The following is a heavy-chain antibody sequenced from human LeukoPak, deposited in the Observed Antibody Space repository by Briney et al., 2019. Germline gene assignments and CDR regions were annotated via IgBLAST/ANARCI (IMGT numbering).Heavy chain of an antibody. J-gene: IGHJ4*02. V-gene: IGHV4-34*01. CDR2: INGSGNS. CDR1: GGSFSGYY. D-gene: IGHD1-26*01. CDR3: ASSSITYSGSYWFDY. Sequence: SETLSLTCAIYGGSFSGYYWTWIRQSPGKDLEWIGEINGSGNSNYNPSLKSRVTISVDTSKNQFSLKLSSVTAADTAVYYCASSSITYSGSYWFDYWGQGTLVTVSS.